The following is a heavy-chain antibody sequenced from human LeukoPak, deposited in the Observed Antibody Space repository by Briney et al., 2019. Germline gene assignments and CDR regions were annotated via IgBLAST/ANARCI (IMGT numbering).Heavy chain of an antibody. CDR2: INPNSGGT. CDR3: ARGFRDGYINWFDP. D-gene: IGHD5-24*01. J-gene: IGHJ5*02. CDR1: GYTFTCYY. V-gene: IGHV1-2*02. Sequence: GASVKVSCKASGYTFTCYYMHWVRQAPGQGLEWMGWINPNSGGTNYAQKFQGRVTMTRDTSISTAYMELSRLRSDDTAVYYCARGFRDGYINWFDPWGQGTLVTVSS.